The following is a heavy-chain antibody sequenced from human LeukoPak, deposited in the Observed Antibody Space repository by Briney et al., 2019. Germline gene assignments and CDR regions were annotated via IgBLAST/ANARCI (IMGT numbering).Heavy chain of an antibody. D-gene: IGHD5-12*01. V-gene: IGHV4-61*01. CDR1: GGSVSSGNYY. CDR3: ARSSGYGEYFDY. Sequence: SETLSLTCTVSGGSVSSGNYYWSWIRQPPGKGLEWIGYIYYSGSTNYNPSLKSRVTISVDTSKNQFSLKLSSVTAADTAVYYCARSSGYGEYFDYWGQGMLVTVSS. J-gene: IGHJ4*02. CDR2: IYYSGST.